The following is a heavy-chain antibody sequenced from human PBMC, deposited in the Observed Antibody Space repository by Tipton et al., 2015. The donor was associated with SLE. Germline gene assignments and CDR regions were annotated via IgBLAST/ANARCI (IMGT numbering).Heavy chain of an antibody. CDR2: INHNGDT. Sequence: LSLTCAVYDGSFSDYYWSWIRQPPGKGLEWIGGINHNGDTHYNSSLKSRLTMSVDTSTKQFSLKLKSVTAADTAVYYCARRDPGYCTSTSCCAGWFDPWSQGTLVTVSS. J-gene: IGHJ5*02. CDR3: ARRDPGYCTSTSCCAGWFDP. CDR1: DGSFSDYY. V-gene: IGHV4-34*01. D-gene: IGHD2-2*01.